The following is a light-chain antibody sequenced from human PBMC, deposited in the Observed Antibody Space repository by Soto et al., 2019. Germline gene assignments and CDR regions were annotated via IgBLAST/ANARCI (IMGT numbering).Light chain of an antibody. V-gene: IGKV3-11*01. CDR2: DAS. CDR1: QSVSSY. J-gene: IGKJ5*01. Sequence: EIVLTQSPATLSLSPGERATLSCRASQSVSSYLAWYQQKPGQAPRLLIYDASNRATGIPARFSGSGSGTDFTRTISSLEPEDFAVYYWQQRSNWLITFGQGTRLEIK. CDR3: QQRSNWLIT.